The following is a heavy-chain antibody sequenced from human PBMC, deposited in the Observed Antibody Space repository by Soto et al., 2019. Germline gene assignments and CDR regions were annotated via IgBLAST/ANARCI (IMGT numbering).Heavy chain of an antibody. D-gene: IGHD3-22*01. J-gene: IGHJ6*02. Sequence: EVQLVESGGDLVQPGRSLRLSCAASGFTFDDYAMHWVRQVPGKGLQWVSGLSWNGVTIGYAASVKGRFTISRDNAKNFLYPQMNGLRPDDTYLYYGAASRAYDSSDYSGFHSGMDVWGLGTTVAVSS. CDR2: LSWNGVTI. V-gene: IGHV3-9*01. CDR3: AASRAYDSSDYSGFHSGMDV. CDR1: GFTFDDYA.